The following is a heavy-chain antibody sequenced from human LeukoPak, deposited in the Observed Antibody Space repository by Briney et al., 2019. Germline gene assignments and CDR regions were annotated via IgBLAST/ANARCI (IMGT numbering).Heavy chain of an antibody. Sequence: ASVKVSCKASGYTFTGYYMHRVRQAPGHGLEWMGCITPNSGGTNYAQKFQGRVTMTRDTSISTAYMELSRLRSDDTAVYYCARPSSDFEYSSSSWGHWFDPWGQGTLVSVSS. CDR2: ITPNSGGT. CDR3: ARPSSDFEYSSSSWGHWFDP. J-gene: IGHJ5*02. CDR1: GYTFTGYY. V-gene: IGHV1-2*02. D-gene: IGHD6-6*01.